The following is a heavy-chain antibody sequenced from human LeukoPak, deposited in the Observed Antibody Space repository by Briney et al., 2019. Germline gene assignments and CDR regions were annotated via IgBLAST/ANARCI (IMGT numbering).Heavy chain of an antibody. Sequence: GGSLRLSCAASGFTVSSNYMSWVRQAPGKGLEWVSVIYSGGSTYYADSVKGRFTISRDNSKNTLYLQMNSLRAEDTAVYYCARDRRYYGSGNYYYYYYMDVWGKGTTVTISS. D-gene: IGHD3-10*01. V-gene: IGHV3-53*01. CDR3: ARDRRYYGSGNYYYYYYMDV. CDR1: GFTVSSNY. J-gene: IGHJ6*03. CDR2: IYSGGST.